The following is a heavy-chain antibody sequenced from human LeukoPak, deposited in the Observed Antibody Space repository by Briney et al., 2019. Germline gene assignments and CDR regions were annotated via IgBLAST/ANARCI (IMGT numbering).Heavy chain of an antibody. V-gene: IGHV3-33*01. CDR1: GFTFSSYG. Sequence: PGGSLRLSCAASGFTFSSYGMHWVRQAPGKGLEWVAVIWYDGSNKYYADSVEGRFTISRDNSKNTLYLQMNSLRAEDTAVYYCARGRGYSYGSFDYWGQGTLVTVSS. D-gene: IGHD5-18*01. J-gene: IGHJ4*02. CDR3: ARGRGYSYGSFDY. CDR2: IWYDGSNK.